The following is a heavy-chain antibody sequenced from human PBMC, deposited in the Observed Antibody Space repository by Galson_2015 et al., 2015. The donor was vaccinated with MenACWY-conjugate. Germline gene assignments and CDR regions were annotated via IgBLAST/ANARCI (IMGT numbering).Heavy chain of an antibody. CDR2: IIAGNGNT. V-gene: IGHV1-3*01. CDR3: ARNFYASNGYYNY. Sequence: SVKVSCKAFGDTFGSHAIVWVRQAPGQGLEWMGWIIAGNGNTKFSQNFQGRLTITRDTSANTIYMDLSSLRSEDTAVYYCARNFYASNGYYNYWGQGTLVTVSS. D-gene: IGHD3-3*01. CDR1: GDTFGSHA. J-gene: IGHJ4*02.